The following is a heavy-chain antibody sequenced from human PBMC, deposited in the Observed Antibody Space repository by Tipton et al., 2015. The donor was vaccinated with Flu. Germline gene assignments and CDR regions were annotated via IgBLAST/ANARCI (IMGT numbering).Heavy chain of an antibody. CDR1: GGSMSQYY. J-gene: IGHJ5*01. CDR3: ARQIPAATKGRFDS. D-gene: IGHD2-2*01. Sequence: TLSLTCTISGGSMSQYYWSWIRQSPGKGLEWIGYIYYTGNPNYNPSLRSRVTISVDTSKNQVSLKLTSVTAAGTAMYYCARQIPAATKGRFDSWGQGILVTVSS. CDR2: IYYTGNP. V-gene: IGHV4-59*01.